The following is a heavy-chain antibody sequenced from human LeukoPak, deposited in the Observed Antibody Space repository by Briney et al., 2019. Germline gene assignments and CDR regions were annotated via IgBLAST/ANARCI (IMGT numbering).Heavy chain of an antibody. CDR2: INPNSGGT. CDR3: ARVAYCTIGVCLNYDY. V-gene: IGHV1-2*02. D-gene: IGHD2-8*01. CDR1: GYTFTGPY. Sequence: ASVKVSCRPSGYTFTGPYIHWVRQAPGQGLEWMGWINPNSGGTKYAQEFQGRVTMTRDTSISTAYMELSSLRSDDTAVYYCARVAYCTIGVCLNYDYWGQGTLVTVSS. J-gene: IGHJ4*02.